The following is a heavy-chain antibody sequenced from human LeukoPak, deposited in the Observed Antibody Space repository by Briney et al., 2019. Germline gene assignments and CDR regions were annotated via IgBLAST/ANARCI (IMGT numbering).Heavy chain of an antibody. CDR1: GSRFTSYW. D-gene: IGHD6-19*01. J-gene: IGHJ5*02. Sequence: GASLKISYKGSGSRFTSYWIGWVRQMPGKGLEWMGIIYPGDSDTRYSPSFQGQVTISADKSISTAYLQWSSLKASDTAMYYCARQPGYSSGWKQFDPWGQGTLVTVSS. CDR3: ARQPGYSSGWKQFDP. CDR2: IYPGDSDT. V-gene: IGHV5-51*01.